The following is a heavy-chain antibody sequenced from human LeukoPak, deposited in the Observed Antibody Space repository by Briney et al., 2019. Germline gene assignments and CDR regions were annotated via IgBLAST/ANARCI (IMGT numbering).Heavy chain of an antibody. Sequence: GGSLRLSCAASGFTFDDYGMTWVRQAPGKGLEWVSGINWNGGTTGYADSVKGRFTISRDNAKNSLHLQMNSLRAEDTALYYCARGYSGYGGYYYYYMDVWGKGTTVTVSS. CDR3: ARGYSGYGGYYYYYMDV. D-gene: IGHD5-12*01. CDR1: GFTFDDYG. V-gene: IGHV3-20*04. CDR2: INWNGGTT. J-gene: IGHJ6*03.